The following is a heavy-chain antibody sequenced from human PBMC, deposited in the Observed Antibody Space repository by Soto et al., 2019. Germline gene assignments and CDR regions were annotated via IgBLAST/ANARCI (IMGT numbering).Heavy chain of an antibody. CDR1: GFTFGRHG. J-gene: IGHJ4*02. Sequence: QVQLVESGGGVVQPGGSLRLSCAASGFTFGRHGMHWVRQAPGKGLEWVAVIGSDGARDSYADSMKGRFSISRDNGQNTLYLQINSLRVEDTAVYYCARDDDYPDNGLDYWDQGTLVTVSS. D-gene: IGHD4-17*01. V-gene: IGHV3-33*01. CDR2: IGSDGARD. CDR3: ARDDDYPDNGLDY.